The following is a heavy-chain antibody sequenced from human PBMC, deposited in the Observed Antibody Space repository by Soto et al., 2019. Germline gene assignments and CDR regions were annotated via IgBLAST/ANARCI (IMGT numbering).Heavy chain of an antibody. CDR2: ISGYNGNT. CDR1: GYTFASYG. V-gene: IGHV1-18*01. D-gene: IGHD1-26*01. CDR3: ARDGILGTTQGSWFDP. J-gene: IGHJ5*02. Sequence: QVQLVQSGAEVKEPGASVKVSCMASGYTFASYGINWVRQAPGQGLEWMGWISGYNGNTKYAQKFQGRVTVTTDTSTSTGYMDLRSLRSDDTAVYYCARDGILGTTQGSWFDPWGQGTLVTVSS.